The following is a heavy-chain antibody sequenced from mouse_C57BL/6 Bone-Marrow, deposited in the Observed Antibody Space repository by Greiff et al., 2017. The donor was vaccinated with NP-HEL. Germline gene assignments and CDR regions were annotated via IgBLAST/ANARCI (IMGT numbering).Heavy chain of an antibody. CDR1: GYTFTSYW. Sequence: QVQLQQPGAELVKPGASVKLSCKASGYTFTSYWMQWVKQRPGQGLEWFGEIDPSDSYTNYNQKFKGKATLTVDTSSSTAYMQLSSLTSEDSAVYYCARRGLDYDCFAYWGQGTLVTVSA. D-gene: IGHD2-4*01. CDR3: ARRGLDYDCFAY. V-gene: IGHV1-50*01. J-gene: IGHJ3*01. CDR2: IDPSDSYT.